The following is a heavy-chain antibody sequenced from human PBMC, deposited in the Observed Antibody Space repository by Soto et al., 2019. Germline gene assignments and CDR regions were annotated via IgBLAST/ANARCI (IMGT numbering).Heavy chain of an antibody. J-gene: IGHJ1*01. CDR2: IHRNGVNK. V-gene: IGHV3-9*01. Sequence: SLRPSGGTSGFMVEDHAMHCVRQAPGNGLEWVSGIHRNGVNKGYPDSVLGRFTISRDNAKKSLYLEMNYLRPEDTSLYFCAQDADRLGELWGYFQNWGQGTPVTVSS. D-gene: IGHD3-16*01. CDR3: AQDADRLGELWGYFQN. CDR1: GFMVEDHA.